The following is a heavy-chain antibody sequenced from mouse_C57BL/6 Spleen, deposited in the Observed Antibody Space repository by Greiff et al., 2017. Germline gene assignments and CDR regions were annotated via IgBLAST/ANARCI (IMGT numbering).Heavy chain of an antibody. CDR1: GYSFTGYY. CDR2: INPSTGGT. Sequence: VQLQQSGPELVKPGASVKISCKASGYSFTGYYMNWVKQSPEKSLEWIGEINPSTGGTTYNQKFKAKATLTVDKSSSTAYMQLKSLTSEDSAVXYCARFGNLYAMDYWGQGTSVTVSS. J-gene: IGHJ4*01. V-gene: IGHV1-42*01. D-gene: IGHD2-1*01. CDR3: ARFGNLYAMDY.